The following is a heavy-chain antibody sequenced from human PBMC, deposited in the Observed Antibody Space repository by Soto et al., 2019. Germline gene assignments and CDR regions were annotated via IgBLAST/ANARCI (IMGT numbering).Heavy chain of an antibody. D-gene: IGHD1-1*01. CDR1: GYTFLNYD. V-gene: IGHV1-18*01. J-gene: IGHJ6*02. CDR3: ARKGYIGNVGLDV. Sequence: VQLVQSVAEVKRPGASVKVSCKASGYTFLNYDVAWVRRAPGQGLEWRGWISISKGKTYYQQSLQGRVTITTDTATTTTYKEVRSLRSDATAVYYCARKGYIGNVGLDVWGQATTVTVS. CDR2: ISISKGKT.